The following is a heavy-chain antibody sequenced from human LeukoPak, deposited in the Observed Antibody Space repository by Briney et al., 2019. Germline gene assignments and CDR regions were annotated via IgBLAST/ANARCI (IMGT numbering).Heavy chain of an antibody. Sequence: SETLSLTRRVSGGSISSYYWSWIRQPPGKGLEWIGYIYYSGSTNYNPSLKSRVTISVDTSKNQFSLKLSSVTAADTAVYYCARGYSGCDYWGQGTLVTVSS. D-gene: IGHD6-19*01. CDR2: IYYSGST. V-gene: IGHV4-59*01. CDR3: ARGYSGCDY. CDR1: GGSISSYY. J-gene: IGHJ4*02.